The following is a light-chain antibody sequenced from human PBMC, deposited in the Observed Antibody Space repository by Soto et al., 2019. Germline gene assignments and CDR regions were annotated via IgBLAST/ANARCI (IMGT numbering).Light chain of an antibody. Sequence: DIQMTQSPSTLSASEGDRVTISCRASQSVSIWLAWYQQKPGRAPKLLIYKSSILESGVPSRFSGSGSGTEFTLTISCLQPDDFATYYCQQFNASPWTFGQGTKVDSK. CDR1: QSVSIW. CDR2: KSS. CDR3: QQFNASPWT. J-gene: IGKJ1*01. V-gene: IGKV1-5*03.